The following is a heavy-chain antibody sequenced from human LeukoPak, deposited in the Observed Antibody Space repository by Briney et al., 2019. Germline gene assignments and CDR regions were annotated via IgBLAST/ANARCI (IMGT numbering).Heavy chain of an antibody. D-gene: IGHD6-13*01. CDR1: GGTFSSYA. J-gene: IGHJ6*04. CDR3: ARNIAAAGNRYYYYYGMDV. CDR2: INPIFGTA. V-gene: IGHV1-69*01. Sequence: SVKVSCKASGGTFSSYAISWVRQAPGQGLEWMGGINPIFGTANYAQKFQGRVTITADESTSTAYMELSSLRSEDTAVYYCARNIAAAGNRYYYYYGMDVWGKGTTVTVSS.